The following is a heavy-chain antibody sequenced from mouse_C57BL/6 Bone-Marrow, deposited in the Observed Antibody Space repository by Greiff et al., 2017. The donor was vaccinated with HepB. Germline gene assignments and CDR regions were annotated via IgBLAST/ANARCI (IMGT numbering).Heavy chain of an antibody. Sequence: EVKVVESGGGLVQPGGSLKLSCAASGFTFSDYGMAWVRQAPRQGPEWVAFISNLAYSIYYADTVTGRFTISRENAKNTRYLELSSLRSEDTAMYSCERQSYGGSYYYGYWGQGTTLTVSS. V-gene: IGHV5-15*01. J-gene: IGHJ2*01. D-gene: IGHD1-1*01. CDR1: GFTFSDYG. CDR3: ERQSYGGSYYYGY. CDR2: ISNLAYSI.